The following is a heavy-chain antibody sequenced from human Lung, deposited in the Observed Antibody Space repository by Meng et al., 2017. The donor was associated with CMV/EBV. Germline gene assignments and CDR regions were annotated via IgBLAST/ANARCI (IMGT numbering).Heavy chain of an antibody. D-gene: IGHD3-10*01. J-gene: IGHJ4*02. CDR3: AKDLTSFYYYGSGSSLDD. Sequence: SLKISXTASGFTFSNSTMSWVRQAPGKGLEWVGFIRSKAFGGTTEYAASVKGRFTISRDNSKNTLYLQMNSLRAEDTAVYYCAKDLTSFYYYGSGSSLDDWGQGTXVTVSS. V-gene: IGHV3-49*04. CDR1: GFTFSNST. CDR2: IRSKAFGGTT.